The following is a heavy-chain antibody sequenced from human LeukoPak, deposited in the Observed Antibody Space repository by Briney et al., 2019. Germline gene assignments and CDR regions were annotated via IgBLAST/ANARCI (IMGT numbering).Heavy chain of an antibody. CDR1: GFTFSSYG. CDR3: AKEDGSGSNWFDP. Sequence: GGSLRLSYAASGFTFSSYGMHWVRQAPGKGLEWVAVIWYDGSNKYYADSVKGRFTISRDNSKNTLYLQMNSLRAEDTAVYYCAKEDGSGSNWFDPWGQGTLVTVSS. CDR2: IWYDGSNK. V-gene: IGHV3-33*06. J-gene: IGHJ5*02. D-gene: IGHD3-10*01.